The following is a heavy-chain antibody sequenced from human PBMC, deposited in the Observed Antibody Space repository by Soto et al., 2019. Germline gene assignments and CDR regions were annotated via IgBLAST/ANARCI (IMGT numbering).Heavy chain of an antibody. V-gene: IGHV1-3*01. J-gene: IGHJ6*02. Sequence: QVQLVQSGAEVKKPGASVKVSCKASGYTFTSYAMHWVRQAAGQRLEWMGWINAGNGNTKYSQKFQGRVTITRDSCASTDYMGLSSLRSEDTAVYYCARGLGGNYYYDGMDVWGQGTTVTVSS. CDR1: GYTFTSYA. CDR2: INAGNGNT. CDR3: ARGLGGNYYYDGMDV. D-gene: IGHD3-10*01.